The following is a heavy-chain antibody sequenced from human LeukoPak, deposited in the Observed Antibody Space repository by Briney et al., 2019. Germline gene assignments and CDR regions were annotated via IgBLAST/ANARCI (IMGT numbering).Heavy chain of an antibody. CDR3: ARRTPLRAFDI. CDR1: GFTFDDYA. J-gene: IGHJ3*02. CDR2: ISWNSDQI. V-gene: IGHV3-9*01. Sequence: PGGSLRLSCAASGFTFDDYAMHWVRQGPGKGLEWVSGISWNSDQIDYADSVKGRFTISRDNAKNSLYLQMNSLRADDTAVYYCARRTPLRAFDIWGQGTMVTVSS.